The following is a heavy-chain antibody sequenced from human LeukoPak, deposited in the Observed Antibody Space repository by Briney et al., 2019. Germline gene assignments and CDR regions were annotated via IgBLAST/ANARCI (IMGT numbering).Heavy chain of an antibody. Sequence: PGGSLRLSCAASGFTFNNHSMNWVRQAPGKGLEWISYISSSSSARYYAGSVKGRFTISRDDASNSLYLQMNSLRAEDTAIYYCARMSGSRLPGYWGQGALVTVSS. CDR1: GFTFNNHS. V-gene: IGHV3-48*01. J-gene: IGHJ4*02. D-gene: IGHD3-3*01. CDR3: ARMSGSRLPGY. CDR2: ISSSSSAR.